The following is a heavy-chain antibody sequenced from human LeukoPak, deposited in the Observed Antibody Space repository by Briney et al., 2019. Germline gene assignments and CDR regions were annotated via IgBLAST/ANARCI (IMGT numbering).Heavy chain of an antibody. V-gene: IGHV4-34*01. CDR1: GGAFSGYY. Sequence: SETLSLTCAVYGGAFSGYYWSRIRQPPGKGLEWIGEINHSGSTNYNPSLKSRVTISVDTSKNQFSLKLSSATAADTAVYYCARGLPCSGGSCSFFDYWGQGTLVTVSS. J-gene: IGHJ4*02. D-gene: IGHD2-15*01. CDR3: ARGLPCSGGSCSFFDY. CDR2: INHSGST.